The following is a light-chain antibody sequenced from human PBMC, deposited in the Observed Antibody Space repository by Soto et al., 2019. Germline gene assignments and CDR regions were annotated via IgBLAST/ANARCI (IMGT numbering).Light chain of an antibody. Sequence: ETVMTQSPATLSVSPGERATLSCRASQSVRTNLAWYQQKPGQAPRLLIYGVSTRATGIPARFSGSGSGTEFTLTISSLQSEDFAFYYCQQDKNWPPITFGPGTRVDSK. CDR2: GVS. V-gene: IGKV3-15*01. CDR1: QSVRTN. J-gene: IGKJ3*01. CDR3: QQDKNWPPIT.